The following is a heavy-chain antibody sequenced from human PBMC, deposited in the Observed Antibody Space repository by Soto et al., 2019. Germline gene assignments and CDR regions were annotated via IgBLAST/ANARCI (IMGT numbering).Heavy chain of an antibody. Sequence: PVGLLRLSCAASGFTFSSYWTHWVRQAPVKGLVWVSRINSDGSSTSYADSVKGRFTISRDNAKNTLYLQMNSLRAEYTAVYYCARDVSLSGYSPHFDYWGQGTLVTVSS. CDR1: GFTFSSYW. CDR3: ARDVSLSGYSPHFDY. J-gene: IGHJ4*02. CDR2: INSDGSST. D-gene: IGHD5-18*01. V-gene: IGHV3-74*01.